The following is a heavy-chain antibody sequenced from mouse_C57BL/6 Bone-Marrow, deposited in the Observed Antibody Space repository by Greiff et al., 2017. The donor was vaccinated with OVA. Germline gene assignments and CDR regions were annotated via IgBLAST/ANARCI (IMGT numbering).Heavy chain of an antibody. Sequence: QVQLQQSGAELARPGASVKMSCKASGYTFTSYTMHWVKQRPGQGLEWIGYINPSSGYTKYNQKFKDKATLTADKSSSTAYMQLSSLTSEDSAVYYCARKRDYYFYFDYCGEDTTLTDSS. D-gene: IGHD1-1*01. J-gene: IGHJ2*01. V-gene: IGHV1-4*01. CDR1: GYTFTSYT. CDR2: INPSSGYT. CDR3: ARKRDYYFYFDY.